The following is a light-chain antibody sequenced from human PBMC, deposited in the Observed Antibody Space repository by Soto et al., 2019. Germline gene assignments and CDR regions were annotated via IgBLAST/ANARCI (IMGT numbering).Light chain of an antibody. Sequence: QSVLTQPASVSGSPGQSITISCTGTSSGVGSYNLVSWYQQHPGKAPKLMIYEGSKRPSGVSNRFSGSKSGNTASLTISGLQAEDEADYYCCSYAGSSTSYVFGTGTKVTVL. V-gene: IGLV2-23*01. CDR3: CSYAGSSTSYV. CDR1: SSGVGSYNL. CDR2: EGS. J-gene: IGLJ1*01.